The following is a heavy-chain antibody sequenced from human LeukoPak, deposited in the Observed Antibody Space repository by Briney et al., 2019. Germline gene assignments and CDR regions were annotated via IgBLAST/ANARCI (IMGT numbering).Heavy chain of an antibody. J-gene: IGHJ4*02. Sequence: PSETLSLTCTVSGYSISNTYYGAWIRQPPGKGLKWIATISHSGSTYYTPSLESRLTISLDTSRNHFSLRLSSVTAADTAVYYCARVNAPVATFDYWGLGTLVAVSS. V-gene: IGHV4-38-2*02. CDR2: ISHSGST. D-gene: IGHD1-1*01. CDR3: ARVNAPVATFDY. CDR1: GYSISNTYY.